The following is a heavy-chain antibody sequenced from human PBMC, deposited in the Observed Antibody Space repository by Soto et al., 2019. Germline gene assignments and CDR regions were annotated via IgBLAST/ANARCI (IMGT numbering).Heavy chain of an antibody. CDR2: ISYDGSNK. CDR3: AREYDSSGYFLYYYYGMDV. J-gene: IGHJ6*02. D-gene: IGHD3-22*01. Sequence: QVQLVESGGGVVQPGRSLRLSCAASGFTFSSYAMHWVRQAPGKGLEWVAVISYDGSNKYYADPVKGRFTISRDNSKNTLYLQMNRLRAEDTAVYYCAREYDSSGYFLYYYYGMDVWGQGTTVTVSS. V-gene: IGHV3-30-3*01. CDR1: GFTFSSYA.